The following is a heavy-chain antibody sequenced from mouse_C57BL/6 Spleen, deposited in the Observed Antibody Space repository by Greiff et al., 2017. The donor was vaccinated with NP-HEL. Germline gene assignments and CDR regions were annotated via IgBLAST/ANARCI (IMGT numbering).Heavy chain of an antibody. CDR1: GYTFTSYW. CDR3: AREAQATFAY. CDR2: IDPSDSET. Sequence: QVHVKQPGAELVRPGSSVKLSCKASGYTFTSYWMHWVKQRPIQGLEWIGNIDPSDSETHYNQKFKDKATLTVDKSSSTAYMQLSSLTSEDSAVYYCAREAQATFAYWGQGTLVTVSA. V-gene: IGHV1-52*01. J-gene: IGHJ3*01. D-gene: IGHD3-2*02.